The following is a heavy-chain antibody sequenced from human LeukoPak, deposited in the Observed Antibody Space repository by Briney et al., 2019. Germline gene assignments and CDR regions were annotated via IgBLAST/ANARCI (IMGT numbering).Heavy chain of an antibody. CDR3: ATLDYYDSSGYYLDAFDI. Sequence: GGSLRLSCAASGFTFSSYGMHWVRQAPGKGLEWVAFIRYDGSNKYYADSVKGRLTISRDNSKNTLYLQMNSLRAEDTAVYYCATLDYYDSSGYYLDAFDIWGQGIMVTVSS. D-gene: IGHD3-22*01. J-gene: IGHJ3*02. CDR1: GFTFSSYG. CDR2: IRYDGSNK. V-gene: IGHV3-30*02.